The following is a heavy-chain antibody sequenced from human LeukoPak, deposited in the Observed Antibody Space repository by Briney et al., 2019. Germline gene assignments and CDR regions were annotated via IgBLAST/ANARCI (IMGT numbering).Heavy chain of an antibody. V-gene: IGHV4-31*03. CDR3: ARGTTDGSSYGRFDS. D-gene: IGHD5-18*01. CDR1: GGSISSGGYY. J-gene: IGHJ4*02. CDR2: IYYTGST. Sequence: PSETLSLTCTVSGGSISSGGYYWSWIRQHPGKGLEWIGYIYYTGSTYNNPSLKSRVTISIDTSKNQFSLKLSPVTDADTAVYYCARGTTDGSSYGRFDSWGQGTLVTVSS.